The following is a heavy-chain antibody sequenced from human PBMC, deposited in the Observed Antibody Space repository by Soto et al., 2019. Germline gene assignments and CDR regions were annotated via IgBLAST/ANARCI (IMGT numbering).Heavy chain of an antibody. CDR3: AREEVAYYGSGSYNWFDP. CDR2: IYYSGST. Sequence: TLSLTCTVSGGSISSGGYYWSWIRQHPGKGLEWIGYIYYSGSTYYNPSLESRVTISVDTSKNQFSLKLSSVTAADTAVYYCAREEVAYYGSGSYNWFDPWGQGTLVTVSS. D-gene: IGHD3-10*01. J-gene: IGHJ5*02. CDR1: GGSISSGGYY. V-gene: IGHV4-31*03.